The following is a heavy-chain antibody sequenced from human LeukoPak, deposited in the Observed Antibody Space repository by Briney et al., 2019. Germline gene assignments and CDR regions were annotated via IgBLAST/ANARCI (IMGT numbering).Heavy chain of an antibody. Sequence: GGSLRLSCAASGFTFSSYGMHWVRQAPGKGLEWVAVISYDGSNKYYADSVKGRFTISRDNSKNTLFLQMDSLRAEDSAIYFCAREFTPEDAFDLWGQGTRVTVSA. CDR3: AREFTPEDAFDL. V-gene: IGHV3-30*03. CDR2: ISYDGSNK. J-gene: IGHJ3*01. CDR1: GFTFSSYG. D-gene: IGHD1-14*01.